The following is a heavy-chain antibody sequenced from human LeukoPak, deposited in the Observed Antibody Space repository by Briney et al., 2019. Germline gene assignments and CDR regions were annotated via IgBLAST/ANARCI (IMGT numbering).Heavy chain of an antibody. CDR3: AKDPYYDFWSGYFYYFDY. CDR2: ISGSGGST. Sequence: PGGSLRLSCAASGFTFSSYGMSWVRQAPGKGLEWVSAISGSGGSTYYADSVKGRFTVSRDNSKNTLYLQMNSLRAEDTAVYYCAKDPYYDFWSGYFYYFDYWGQGTLVTVSS. J-gene: IGHJ4*02. CDR1: GFTFSSYG. V-gene: IGHV3-23*01. D-gene: IGHD3-3*01.